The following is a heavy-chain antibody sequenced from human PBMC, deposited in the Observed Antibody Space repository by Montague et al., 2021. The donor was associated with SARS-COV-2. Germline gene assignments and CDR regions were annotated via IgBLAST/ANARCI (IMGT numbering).Heavy chain of an antibody. J-gene: IGHJ3*02. CDR1: GGSISSSSYY. Sequence: SETLSLTCTVSGGSISSSSYYWGWIRQPPGKGLEWIGSIYYSGSTYYNPSLKSRVTISVDTSKNQFSLKLSSVAAADTAVYYCASPTYYYDSSGSDGLDIWGQGTMVTVSS. V-gene: IGHV4-39*01. CDR2: IYYSGST. CDR3: ASPTYYYDSSGSDGLDI. D-gene: IGHD3-22*01.